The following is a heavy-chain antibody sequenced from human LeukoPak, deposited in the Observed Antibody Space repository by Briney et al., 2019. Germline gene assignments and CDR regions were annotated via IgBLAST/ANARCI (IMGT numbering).Heavy chain of an antibody. J-gene: IGHJ4*02. D-gene: IGHD3-22*01. Sequence: HEASVKVSCKASGYTFTGYYMHWVRQAPGQGLEWMGWINPNSGGTNYAQKFQGRVTMTRDTSISTAYMELSRLRSDDTAVYYCARDQSVVLTLPNLWVDYWGQGTLVTVSS. CDR2: INPNSGGT. CDR3: ARDQSVVLTLPNLWVDY. CDR1: GYTFTGYY. V-gene: IGHV1-2*02.